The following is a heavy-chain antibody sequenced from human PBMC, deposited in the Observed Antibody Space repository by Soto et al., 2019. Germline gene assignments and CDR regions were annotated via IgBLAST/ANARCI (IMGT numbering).Heavy chain of an antibody. CDR2: TSYDGSDQ. J-gene: IGHJ4*02. CDR1: GFSFSSFA. Sequence: PGGSLRLSCATSGFSFSSFAMHWVRQAPGRGLEWLALTSYDGSDQYNAKSVKGRFTISRDNSKKTLYLHMNGLSAEDTAVYFCARGIYYDARGYFDYWGQGTQVTVSS. D-gene: IGHD3-22*01. V-gene: IGHV3-30*14. CDR3: ARGIYYDARGYFDY.